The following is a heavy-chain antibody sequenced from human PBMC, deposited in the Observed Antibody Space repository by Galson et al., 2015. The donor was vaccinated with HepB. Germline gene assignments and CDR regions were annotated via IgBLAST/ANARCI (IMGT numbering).Heavy chain of an antibody. V-gene: IGHV3-66*02. CDR3: AREADCSGGSCYGNAIDI. CDR1: GFTVSSNY. Sequence: SLRLSCAASGFTVSSNYMSWVRQAPGKGLEWVSVIYSGGSTYYADSVKGRFTISRDNSKNTLYLQMNSLRAEDTAVYYCAREADCSGGSCYGNAIDIWGQGTMVTVSS. D-gene: IGHD2-15*01. J-gene: IGHJ3*02. CDR2: IYSGGST.